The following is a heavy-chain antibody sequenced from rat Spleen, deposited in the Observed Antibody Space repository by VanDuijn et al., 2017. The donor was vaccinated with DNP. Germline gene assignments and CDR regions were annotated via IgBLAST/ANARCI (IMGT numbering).Heavy chain of an antibody. CDR3: ARRFRDTRAMDA. CDR1: GFTFSDYA. V-gene: IGHV5-17*01. J-gene: IGHJ4*01. D-gene: IGHD4-3*01. Sequence: EVQLVESGGGLVQPGNSLKLSCAASGFTFSDYAMAWVRQSPKKGLEWVATIIYDGSSIYYRDSVKGRFTISRDNAKNTLYLQLNSLGSEDTATYYCARRFRDTRAMDAWGQGTSVTVSS. CDR2: IIYDGSSI.